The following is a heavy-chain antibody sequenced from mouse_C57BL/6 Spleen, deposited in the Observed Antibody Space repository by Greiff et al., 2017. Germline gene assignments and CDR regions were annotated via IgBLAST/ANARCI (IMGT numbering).Heavy chain of an antibody. D-gene: IGHD1-1*01. CDR2: IDPSDSYT. Sequence: QVQLQQPGAELVRPGTSVKLSCKASGYTFTSYWMHWVKLRPGPGLEWIGVIDPSDSYTNYNQKFKGKATLTVDTSSSTSYMQLSSLTSEDSAVYYCAQRVTTVVAHFDYWGQGTTLTVSS. V-gene: IGHV1-59*01. CDR3: AQRVTTVVAHFDY. CDR1: GYTFTSYW. J-gene: IGHJ2*01.